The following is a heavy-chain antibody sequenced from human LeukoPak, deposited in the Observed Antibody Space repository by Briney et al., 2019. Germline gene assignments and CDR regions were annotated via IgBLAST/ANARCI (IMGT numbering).Heavy chain of an antibody. Sequence: ASVKVSCKASGYTFTSYAMHWVRQAPGQRLECMGWINTGNGNTKYSQKFQGRVTITRDTSASTAYMELSSLRSEDTAVYYCAREGVMAYYYDSSGYLLDYWGQGTLVTVSS. J-gene: IGHJ4*02. CDR3: AREGVMAYYYDSSGYLLDY. D-gene: IGHD3-22*01. V-gene: IGHV1-3*04. CDR2: INTGNGNT. CDR1: GYTFTSYA.